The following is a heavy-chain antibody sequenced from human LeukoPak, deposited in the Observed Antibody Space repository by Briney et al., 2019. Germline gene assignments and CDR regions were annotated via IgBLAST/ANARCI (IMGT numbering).Heavy chain of an antibody. J-gene: IGHJ3*02. CDR3: ARVASVPAAYAFDI. Sequence: GGSLRLSCAASGFTLSSYAMSWVRQAPGKGLESVSGISGSGDAPYYADSVKRRFTISRDNAKNSLYLQMNSLRAEDTAVYYCARVASVPAAYAFDIWGQGTMVTVSS. CDR2: ISGSGDAP. V-gene: IGHV3-23*01. CDR1: GFTLSSYA. D-gene: IGHD2-2*01.